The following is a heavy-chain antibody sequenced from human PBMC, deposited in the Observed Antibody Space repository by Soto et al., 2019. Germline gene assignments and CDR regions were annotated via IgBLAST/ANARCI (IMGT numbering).Heavy chain of an antibody. CDR3: ARESIDFWSGSRRNWFDP. V-gene: IGHV4-59*01. J-gene: IGHJ5*02. CDR2: IYYSGST. Sequence: SETLSLTCTVSGGSISSYYWSWIRQPPGKGLEWIGYIYYSGSTNYNASLKSRVTISVDTSKNQFSQKLGSVTAADTAVYYCARESIDFWSGSRRNWFDPWGQGTLVTVSS. D-gene: IGHD3-3*01. CDR1: GGSISSYY.